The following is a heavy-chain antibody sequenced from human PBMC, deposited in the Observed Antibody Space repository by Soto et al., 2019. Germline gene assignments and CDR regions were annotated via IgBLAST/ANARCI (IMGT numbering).Heavy chain of an antibody. CDR3: NSLTYYSDSSGKKGDAFDI. D-gene: IGHD3-22*01. CDR1: GFTFSSYA. V-gene: IGHV3-30-3*01. CDR2: ISYDGSNK. J-gene: IGHJ3*02. Sequence: QVQLVESGGGVVQPGRSLRLSCAASGFTFSSYAMHWVRQAPGKGLEWEAVISYDGSNKYYADSVKGRFTISRDNSKNTLYLQMNSLRAEDTAVYYCNSLTYYSDSSGKKGDAFDIWGQGTMVTVSS.